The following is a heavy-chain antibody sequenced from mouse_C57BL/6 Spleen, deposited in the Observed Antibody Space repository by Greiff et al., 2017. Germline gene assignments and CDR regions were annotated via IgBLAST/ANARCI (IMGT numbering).Heavy chain of an antibody. CDR1: GYTFTSYW. V-gene: IGHV1-69*01. D-gene: IGHD1-1*01. CDR3: ARGYYGMDD. J-gene: IGHJ2*01. CDR2: IDPSDSYT. Sequence: QVQLQQPGAELVMPGASVKLSCKASGYTFTSYWMHWVKQRPGQGLEWIGEIDPSDSYTNYNQKFKGKSTLTVDKSSSTAYMQLSSLTSEDSAVYYCARGYYGMDDWGQGTTLTGSS.